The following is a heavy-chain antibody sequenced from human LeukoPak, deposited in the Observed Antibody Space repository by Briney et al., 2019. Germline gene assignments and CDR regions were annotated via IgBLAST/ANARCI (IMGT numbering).Heavy chain of an antibody. CDR2: ISYDVINE. CDR3: AKKVPGGVTGHIDY. D-gene: IGHD1-14*01. CDR1: GFAFSTCS. V-gene: IGHV3-30*18. Sequence: GPLSSSCAASGFAFSTCSMPGVRPAPGRGLGWVAVISYDVINEYYADFRKGRSTISRHTSKNTQYLQMNKMKAQDTDVYDCAKKVPGGVTGHIDYWGQETMLTVSS. J-gene: IGHJ4*02.